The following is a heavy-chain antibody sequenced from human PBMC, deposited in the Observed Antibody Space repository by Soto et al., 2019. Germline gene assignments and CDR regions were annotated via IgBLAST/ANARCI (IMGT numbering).Heavy chain of an antibody. D-gene: IGHD2-2*01. CDR1: GFTFSNYW. V-gene: IGHV3-74*01. CDR2: IDTDGSTT. J-gene: IGHJ4*02. CDR3: AGSRRPARLGKEGAIKF. Sequence: EVHLVESGGAVVQPGGSLRLSCATSGFTFSNYWMHWVRQVPGRGLVWVSRIDTDGSTTSYADFAKGRFTISRDNAKSTLSLQMKSLRAKDTAIYYCAGSRRPARLGKEGAIKFWGQGTLVTVSS.